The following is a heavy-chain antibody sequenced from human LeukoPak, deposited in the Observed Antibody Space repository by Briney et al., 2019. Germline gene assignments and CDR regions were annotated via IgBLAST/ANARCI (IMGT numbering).Heavy chain of an antibody. V-gene: IGHV3-23*01. Sequence: QTGGSLRLSCAASGFTFSSYEMNWVRQAPGKGLEWISSISGSGDNTYYAESVKGRFTISRDNSKNTLYLRMKSLRAEDTATYYCAKESTVTPGNVNWFDPWGQGTLVTVSS. CDR3: AKESTVTPGNVNWFDP. CDR1: GFTFSSYE. CDR2: ISGSGDNT. D-gene: IGHD4-17*01. J-gene: IGHJ5*02.